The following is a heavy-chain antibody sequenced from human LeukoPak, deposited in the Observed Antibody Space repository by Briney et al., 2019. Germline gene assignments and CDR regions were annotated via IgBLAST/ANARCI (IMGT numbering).Heavy chain of an antibody. CDR3: ATHPAYCSGGSCYGNWFDP. D-gene: IGHD2-15*01. Sequence: GESLRISCKGSGYSFTSYWISWVRQVPGKGLEWMGRIDPSDSYTNYSPSFQGHVTISADKSISTAYLQWSSLKASDTAMDYCATHPAYCSGGSCYGNWFDPWGQGTLVTVSS. V-gene: IGHV5-10-1*01. CDR1: GYSFTSYW. CDR2: IDPSDSYT. J-gene: IGHJ5*02.